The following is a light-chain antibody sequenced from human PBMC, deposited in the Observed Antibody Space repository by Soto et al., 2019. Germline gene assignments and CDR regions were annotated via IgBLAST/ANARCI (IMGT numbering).Light chain of an antibody. CDR2: GDT. CDR1: SSDVGSYDL. CDR3: CSYAGSSTYV. J-gene: IGLJ1*01. V-gene: IGLV2-23*01. Sequence: QSALTQPASVSGSPGQSITISCTGTSSDVGSYDLVSWYQQHPDKAPKVMIYGDTKRPSGVSNRFSGSKSGYTASLTISGLRADDEADYYCCSYAGSSTYVFGTGTKVTVL.